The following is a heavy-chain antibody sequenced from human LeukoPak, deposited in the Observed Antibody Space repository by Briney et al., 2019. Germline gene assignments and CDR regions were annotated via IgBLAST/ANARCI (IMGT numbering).Heavy chain of an antibody. Sequence: SETLSLTCTVSGVSISSGHYYWSWIRQPPGKGLEWIGEINHSGSTNYNPSLKSRVTISIDMSKNQFSLKLSSVAAADTATYYRAGEWLAQSYFDYWGQGTLVTVSS. D-gene: IGHD6-19*01. V-gene: IGHV4-39*07. CDR1: GVSISSGHYY. CDR2: INHSGST. J-gene: IGHJ4*02. CDR3: AGEWLAQSYFDY.